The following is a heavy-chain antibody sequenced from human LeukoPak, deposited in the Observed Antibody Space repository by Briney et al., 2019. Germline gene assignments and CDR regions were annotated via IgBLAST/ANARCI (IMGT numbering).Heavy chain of an antibody. CDR2: ISYDGSNK. V-gene: IGHV3-30-3*01. CDR3: ARDLEYYGSGSYGVLGY. J-gene: IGHJ4*02. D-gene: IGHD3-10*01. Sequence: GGSLRLSCGASGFTFSSYAMHWVRQAPGKGLEWVAVISYDGSNKYYADSVKGRFTISRDNSKNTLYLQMNSLRAEDTAVYYCARDLEYYGSGSYGVLGYWGQGTLVTVSS. CDR1: GFTFSSYA.